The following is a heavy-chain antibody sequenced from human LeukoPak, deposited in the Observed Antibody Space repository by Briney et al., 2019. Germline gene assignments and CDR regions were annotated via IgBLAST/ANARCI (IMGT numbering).Heavy chain of an antibody. CDR2: IRNKANSYTT. Sequence: PGGSLRLSCVASGFPFSSYWMTWVRQAPGKGLEWVCRIRNKANSYTTEYAASVKGRFTVSRDDSKNSLFLQMLSLKTEDTAMYYCTRASISSTPYYFDYWGQGALVTVSS. J-gene: IGHJ4*02. CDR3: TRASISSTPYYFDY. D-gene: IGHD5-12*01. CDR1: GFPFSSYW. V-gene: IGHV3-72*01.